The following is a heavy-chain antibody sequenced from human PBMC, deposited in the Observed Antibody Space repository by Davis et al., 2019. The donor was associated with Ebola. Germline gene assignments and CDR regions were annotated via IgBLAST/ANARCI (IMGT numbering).Heavy chain of an antibody. Sequence: SGPTLVKPTQTLTLTCTFSGFSLDTSGMCVTWIRQPPGKALEWLALIDWDDDKYSSTSLRTRLSISKDTSKSQVALTLTNVDPMDTATYFCARCFYGGGSRFINSWGQGMLVTVFS. J-gene: IGHJ4*02. CDR1: GFSLDTSGMC. CDR3: ARCFYGGGSRFINS. V-gene: IGHV2-70*01. D-gene: IGHD6-19*01. CDR2: IDWDDDK.